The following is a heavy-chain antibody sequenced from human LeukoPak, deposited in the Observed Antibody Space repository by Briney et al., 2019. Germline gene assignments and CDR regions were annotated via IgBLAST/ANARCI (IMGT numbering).Heavy chain of an antibody. CDR1: GGSISSGGYY. CDR3: ARIRPRYYYYGMDV. J-gene: IGHJ6*02. CDR2: INHSGST. Sequence: PSETLSLTCTVSGGSISSGGYYWSWIRQPPGKGLEWIGEINHSGSTNYNPSLKSRVTISVDTSKNQFSLKLSSVTAADTAVYYCARIRPRYYYYGMDVWGQGTTVTVSS. V-gene: IGHV4-34*01. D-gene: IGHD6-6*01.